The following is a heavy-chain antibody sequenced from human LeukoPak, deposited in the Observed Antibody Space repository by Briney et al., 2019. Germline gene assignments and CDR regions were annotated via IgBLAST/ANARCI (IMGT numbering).Heavy chain of an antibody. J-gene: IGHJ4*02. CDR1: GFTFSSYA. Sequence: GGSLRLSCAASGFTFSSYAMHWVRQAPGKGLEWVAVVSYDGSNKYYADSVTGRFTISRDNSKNTLFLQMNSLRAVDAAVYYCATIGDRRTGELYRIDYWGQGTLVTVSS. V-gene: IGHV3-30-3*01. D-gene: IGHD7-27*01. CDR3: ATIGDRRTGELYRIDY. CDR2: VSYDGSNK.